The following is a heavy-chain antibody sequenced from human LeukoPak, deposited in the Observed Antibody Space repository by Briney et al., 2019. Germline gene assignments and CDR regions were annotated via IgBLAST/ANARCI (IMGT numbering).Heavy chain of an antibody. D-gene: IGHD3-9*01. Sequence: SETLSLTCTVSGGSISSSSYYWGWIRQPPGKGLEWIGSIYYSGSTYYNPSLKSRVTISVDTSKNQFSLKLSSVTAADTAVYYCARLGLRYFDWYLDAFDIWGQGTMVTVSS. V-gene: IGHV4-39*01. CDR1: GGSISSSSYY. CDR2: IYYSGST. CDR3: ARLGLRYFDWYLDAFDI. J-gene: IGHJ3*02.